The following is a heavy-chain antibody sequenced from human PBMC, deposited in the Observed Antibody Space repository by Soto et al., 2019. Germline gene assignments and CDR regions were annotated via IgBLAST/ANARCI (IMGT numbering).Heavy chain of an antibody. J-gene: IGHJ6*02. Sequence: ASVKVSCNASGYTCTTYGISWALQAPGHGLEWMGWISAYNGNTNYAQKLQGRVTMTTDTSTSTAYMELSRLRSDDTAMYYCARSEAVLRRQNYAYYYVKDVWGQGTTDIVSS. CDR3: ARSEAVLRRQNYAYYYVKDV. V-gene: IGHV1-18*01. CDR1: GYTCTTYG. D-gene: IGHD4-17*01. CDR2: ISAYNGNT.